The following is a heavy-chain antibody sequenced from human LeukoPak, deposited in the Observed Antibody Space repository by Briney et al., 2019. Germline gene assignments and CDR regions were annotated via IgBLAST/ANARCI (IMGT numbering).Heavy chain of an antibody. D-gene: IGHD2-2*01. J-gene: IGHJ4*02. CDR2: IYYSGST. V-gene: IGHV4-39*01. CDR3: ARGYCSSGSCYHGDY. CDR1: GGSISSSSYY. Sequence: KPSETLSLTCTVSGGSISSSSYYWGWIRQPPGKGLEWIGSIYYSGSTYYNPSLKGRVTISVDTSKNQFSLKLSSVTAADTAIYYCARGYCSSGSCYHGDYWGQGTLVTVSS.